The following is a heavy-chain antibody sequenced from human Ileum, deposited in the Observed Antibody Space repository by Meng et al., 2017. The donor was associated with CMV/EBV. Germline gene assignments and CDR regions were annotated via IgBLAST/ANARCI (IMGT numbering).Heavy chain of an antibody. CDR3: ARDPTVVTAGFFDY. CDR2: MNPNSGNT. V-gene: IGHV1-8*01. D-gene: IGHD4-23*01. CDR1: GYTFTSYD. Sequence: ASVKVSCKASGYTFTSYDINWVRQATGQGLEWMGWMNPNSGNTGYAQKFQGRVTMTRNTSISTAYMELSSLRSEDTAVYYCARDPTVVTAGFFDYWGQGTLVTVSS. J-gene: IGHJ4*02.